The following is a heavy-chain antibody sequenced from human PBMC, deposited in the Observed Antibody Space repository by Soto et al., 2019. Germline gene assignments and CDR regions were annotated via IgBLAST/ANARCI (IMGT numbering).Heavy chain of an antibody. CDR3: ARGSPYYYYGMDV. V-gene: IGHV3-53*01. Sequence: GGSLRLSCAASGFTVSNNYMSWVRQAPGKGLEWVSVIYSGGSTYYADSVKGRFTISRDNSKNTLYLQMNSLRAEDTAVYYCARGSPYYYYGMDVWGQGTTVTVSS. J-gene: IGHJ6*02. D-gene: IGHD6-13*01. CDR1: GFTVSNNY. CDR2: IYSGGST.